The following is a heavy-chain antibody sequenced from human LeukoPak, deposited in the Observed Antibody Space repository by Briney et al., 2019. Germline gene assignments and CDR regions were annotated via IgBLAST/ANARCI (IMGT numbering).Heavy chain of an antibody. CDR1: GYSISSGYY. CDR2: IYHSGST. J-gene: IGHJ3*02. Sequence: PSETLSLTCTVSGYSISSGYYWGWIRQPPGKGLEWIGSIYHSGSTYYNPSLKSRVTISVDTSKNQFPLKLSSVTAADTAVYYCAALFVAAAGIKDAFDIWGQGTMVTVSS. V-gene: IGHV4-38-2*02. D-gene: IGHD6-13*01. CDR3: AALFVAAAGIKDAFDI.